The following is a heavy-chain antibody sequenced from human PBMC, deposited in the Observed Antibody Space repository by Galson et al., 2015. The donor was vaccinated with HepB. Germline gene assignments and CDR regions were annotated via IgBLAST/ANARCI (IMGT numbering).Heavy chain of an antibody. Sequence: SLRLSCAASGFTFSNAWMNWVRQAPGKGLEWVSVIYSGGSTYYADSVKGRFTISRHNSKNTLYLQMNSLRAEDTAVYYCARVLGFGEFDYWGQGTLVTVSS. CDR1: GFTFSNAW. CDR2: IYSGGST. V-gene: IGHV3-53*04. J-gene: IGHJ4*02. D-gene: IGHD3-10*01. CDR3: ARVLGFGEFDY.